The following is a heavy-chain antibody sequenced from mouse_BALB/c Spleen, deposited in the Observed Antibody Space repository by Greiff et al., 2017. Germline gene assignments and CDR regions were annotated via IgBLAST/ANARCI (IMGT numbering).Heavy chain of an antibody. CDR1: GFTFSSYT. CDR2: ISNGGGST. J-gene: IGHJ4*01. V-gene: IGHV5-12-2*01. D-gene: IGHD4-1*01. Sequence: EVMLVESGGGLVQPGGSLKLSCAASGFTFSSYTMSWVRQTPEKRLEWVAYISNGGGSTYYPDTVKGRFTISRDNAKNTLYLQMSSLKSEDTAMYYCARHETGTSYAMDYWGQGTSVTVSS. CDR3: ARHETGTSYAMDY.